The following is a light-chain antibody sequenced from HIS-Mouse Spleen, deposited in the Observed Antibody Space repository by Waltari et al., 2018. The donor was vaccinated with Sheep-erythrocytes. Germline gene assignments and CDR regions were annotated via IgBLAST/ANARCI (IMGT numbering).Light chain of an antibody. CDR2: QDS. Sequence: SYELTQPPSVSVSPGQTASITCSGDKLGDKYACCYQQKPGQSPVLVIYQDSKRASGIPERFAGSNSGNTATLTISGTQAMDEADYYCQAWDSSIVVFGGGTKLTVL. CDR3: QAWDSSIVV. J-gene: IGLJ2*01. CDR1: KLGDKY. V-gene: IGLV3-1*01.